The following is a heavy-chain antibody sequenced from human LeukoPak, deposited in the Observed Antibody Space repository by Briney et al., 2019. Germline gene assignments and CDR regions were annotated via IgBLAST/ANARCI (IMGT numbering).Heavy chain of an antibody. CDR2: IIPIFGTA. CDR1: GGTFSSYA. J-gene: IGHJ3*02. CDR3: ARGLADDAFDI. Sequence: SVKVSCKASGGTFSSYAISWVRQAPGQGLEWMGGIIPIFGTANYAQKFQGRVTITADESTSTAYVELSSLRSEDTAVYYCARGLADDAFDIWGQGTMVAVSS. V-gene: IGHV1-69*13.